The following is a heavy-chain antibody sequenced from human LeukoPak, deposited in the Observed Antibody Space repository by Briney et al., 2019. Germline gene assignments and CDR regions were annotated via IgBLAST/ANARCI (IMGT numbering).Heavy chain of an antibody. CDR3: ARAGGPGSYRGMDV. CDR2: IYSGGST. CDR1: GFTVSSNY. V-gene: IGHV3-53*01. Sequence: PGGALRLSCAASGFTVSSNYMSWVRQAPGKGLEWVSVIYSGGSTYYADSVKGRFTISRDNSKNTLYLQMNSLRPEDTAVYYCARAGGPGSYRGMDVWGQGTTVTVS. D-gene: IGHD3-10*01. J-gene: IGHJ6*02.